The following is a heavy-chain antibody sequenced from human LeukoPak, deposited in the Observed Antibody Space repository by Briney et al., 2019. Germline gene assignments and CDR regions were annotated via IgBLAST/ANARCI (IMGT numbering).Heavy chain of an antibody. Sequence: SETLSLTCTVSGGSISSSSYYWGWIRQPPGKGLEWIGSIYYSGSTYYNPSLKSRVTIPVDTSKNQFSLKLSSVTAADTAVYYCARNIAAAGIDAFDIWGQGTMVTVSS. V-gene: IGHV4-39*07. CDR3: ARNIAAAGIDAFDI. CDR2: IYYSGST. J-gene: IGHJ3*02. CDR1: GGSISSSSYY. D-gene: IGHD6-13*01.